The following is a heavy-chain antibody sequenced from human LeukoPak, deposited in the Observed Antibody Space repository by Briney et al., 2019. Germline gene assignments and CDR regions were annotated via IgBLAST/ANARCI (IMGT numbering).Heavy chain of an antibody. CDR3: ARDAFWSGYSYFDY. J-gene: IGHJ4*02. CDR1: GGSISSGGYY. CDR2: IYHSGST. V-gene: IGHV4-30-2*01. D-gene: IGHD3-3*01. Sequence: SETLSLTCTVSGGSISSGGYYWSWIRQPPGKGLEWIGYIYHSGSTYYNPSLKSRVTISVDRSKNQFSLKLSSVTAADTAVYYCARDAFWSGYSYFDYWGQGTLVTVSS.